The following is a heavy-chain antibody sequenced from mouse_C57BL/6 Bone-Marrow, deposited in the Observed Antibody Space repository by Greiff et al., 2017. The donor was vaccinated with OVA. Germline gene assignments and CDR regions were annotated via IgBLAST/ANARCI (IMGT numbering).Heavy chain of an antibody. J-gene: IGHJ2*01. V-gene: IGHV1-18*01. CDR1: GYTFTDYN. CDR2: INPNNGGT. CDR3: ARWRGYFDY. Sequence: VQLKESGPELVKPGASVKIPCKASGYTFTDYNMDWVKRSHGKSLEWIGDINPNNGGTIYNQKFKGKATLTVDKSSGTAYMELRSLTSEDTAVYYCARWRGYFDYWGQGTTLTVSS.